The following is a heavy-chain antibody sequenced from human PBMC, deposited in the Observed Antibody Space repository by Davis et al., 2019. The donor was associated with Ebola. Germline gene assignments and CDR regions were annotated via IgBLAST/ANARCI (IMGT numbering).Heavy chain of an antibody. CDR3: ARGPRSYFRAGGDDY. CDR1: GYSFTSYW. Sequence: GASLKTSCKGSGYSFTSYWIGWVRQMPGKGLEPMGIIYPGDSDTRYSPSFQGQVTISVDKSINTAYLQWSSLKASDTAMYYCARGPRSYFRAGGDDYWGQGTLVSVSS. CDR2: IYPGDSDT. V-gene: IGHV5-51*01. D-gene: IGHD3-10*01. J-gene: IGHJ4*02.